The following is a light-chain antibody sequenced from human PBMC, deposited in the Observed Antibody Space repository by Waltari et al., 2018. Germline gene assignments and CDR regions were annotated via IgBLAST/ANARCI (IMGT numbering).Light chain of an antibody. CDR1: ISDVGNYNL. J-gene: IGLJ3*02. CDR2: EVS. CDR3: CSYARYTSLV. Sequence: QSALTQPASVSGSPGQSITISCTGTISDVGNYNLVSWYQHHPGKAPKLILYEVSERPSGVSNRFSGSKSGNTASLTISVLQAEDEADYYCCSYARYTSLVFGGGTRLTVL. V-gene: IGLV2-23*02.